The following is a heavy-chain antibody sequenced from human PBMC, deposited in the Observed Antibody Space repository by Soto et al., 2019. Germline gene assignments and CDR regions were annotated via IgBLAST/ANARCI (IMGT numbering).Heavy chain of an antibody. CDR1: GYTFTSYG. Sequence: QVQLVQSGAEVKKPGASVKVSCKASGYTFTSYGISWVRQAPGQGLEWMGWISAYNGNTNYAQKLQGRVTMTTDTSTSTAYMALRSLRSDDTAVYYCARVSGGGTTVTTGDDYYYYGMDVWGQGTTVTVSS. V-gene: IGHV1-18*01. J-gene: IGHJ6*02. D-gene: IGHD4-17*01. CDR3: ARVSGGGTTVTTGDDYYYYGMDV. CDR2: ISAYNGNT.